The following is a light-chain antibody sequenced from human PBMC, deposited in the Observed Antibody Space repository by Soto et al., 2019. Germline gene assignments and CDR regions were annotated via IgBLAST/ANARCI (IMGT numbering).Light chain of an antibody. CDR1: QSVSSSY. CDR3: QQYGSSPPDT. J-gene: IGKJ3*01. V-gene: IGKV3-20*01. CDR2: GAS. Sequence: EIVLTQSPGTLPLSPGERATLSCRASQSVSSSYLAWYQQKPGQAPRLLIYGASSRATGIPDRFSGSGSGTDFTLTISRLEPEDFAVYYCQQYGSSPPDTFGPGTKVDIK.